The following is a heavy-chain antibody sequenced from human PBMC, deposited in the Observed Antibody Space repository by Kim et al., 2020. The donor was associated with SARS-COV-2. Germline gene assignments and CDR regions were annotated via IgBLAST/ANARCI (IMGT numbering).Heavy chain of an antibody. Sequence: SETLSLTCTVSGGSISSYHWNWIRQPPGKGLEWIGYIYYSGSTNYNPSLKSRVTISADPSKNQFSLKLTSVTAADTAVYYCARAPLFSGNEFYYYMDVWGKGTTVTVS. CDR1: GGSISSYH. CDR3: ARAPLFSGNEFYYYMDV. J-gene: IGHJ6*03. D-gene: IGHD5-12*01. CDR2: IYYSGST. V-gene: IGHV4-59*01.